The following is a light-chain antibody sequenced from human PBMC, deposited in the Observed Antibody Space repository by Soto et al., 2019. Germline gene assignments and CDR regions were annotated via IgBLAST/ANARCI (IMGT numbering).Light chain of an antibody. CDR1: SYNIGSNT. V-gene: IGLV1-44*01. CDR2: TND. Sequence: QSVLTQPPSASGTPGQRVTISCSGSSYNIGSNTVNWYQQLPGPDPKLLIYTNDQRPSGVPDRFSGSKSGTSASLAISGLQSEDEADYFCAAWDDSVNGYVFATGTKLAVL. J-gene: IGLJ1*01. CDR3: AAWDDSVNGYV.